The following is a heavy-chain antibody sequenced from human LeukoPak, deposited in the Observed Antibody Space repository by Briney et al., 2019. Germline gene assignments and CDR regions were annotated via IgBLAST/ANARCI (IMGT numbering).Heavy chain of an antibody. V-gene: IGHV3-21*01. D-gene: IGHD2-2*01. CDR3: ASMYCSTTSCYGDAFEI. CDR1: GFTFSGYN. Sequence: PGGSLRPSCAASGFTFSGYNMNWVRQAPGKGLEWVSSISSSSSYKHYADSVKGRFTIARDNAKNSLYLEMNSLRAEDTAVYYCASMYCSTTSCYGDAFEIWGQGTMVTVSS. J-gene: IGHJ3*02. CDR2: ISSSSSYK.